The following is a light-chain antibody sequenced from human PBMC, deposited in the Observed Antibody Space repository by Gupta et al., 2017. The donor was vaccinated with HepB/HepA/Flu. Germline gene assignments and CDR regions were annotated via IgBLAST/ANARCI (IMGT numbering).Light chain of an antibody. CDR2: DLF. CDR1: QTIGNF. V-gene: IGKV3-11*01. Sequence: EVVLTQSPVTLSLSPGESATLSCRASQTIGNFLAWYQQRPGQAPRLLIYDLFNMATGIPARFSGSESGTEFTLTISSLEPEEFAVYYCQQRFSWRDTFGQGTXMEIK. J-gene: IGKJ2*01. CDR3: QQRFSWRDT.